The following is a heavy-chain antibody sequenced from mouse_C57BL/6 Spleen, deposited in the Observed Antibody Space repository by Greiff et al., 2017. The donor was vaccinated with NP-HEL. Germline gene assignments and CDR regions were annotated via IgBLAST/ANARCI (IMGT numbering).Heavy chain of an antibody. CDR1: GFNIKDYY. J-gene: IGHJ2*01. Sequence: EVQLQQSGAELVKPGASVKLSCTASGFNIKDYYMHWVKQRTEQGLEWIGRIDPEDGETKYAPKFQDKATITADISSNPAYLQLSSLTSVDTAVYYCAHSKGSPFDYWGQGTTLTVSS. D-gene: IGHD2-5*01. CDR3: AHSKGSPFDY. V-gene: IGHV14-2*01. CDR2: IDPEDGET.